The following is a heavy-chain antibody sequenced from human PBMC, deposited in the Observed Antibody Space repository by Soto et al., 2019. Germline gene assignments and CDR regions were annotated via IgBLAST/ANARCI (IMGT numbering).Heavy chain of an antibody. D-gene: IGHD6-6*01. Sequence: QVTLKESGPVLVKPTETLTLTCTVSGFSLSNARMGVSWIRQPPGKALEWLAHIFSNDEKSYSTSLKSRLTISYDTSTSQVVLTMANMDPVDTATYYCARAMACSSSDWFDPWGQGTLVTVSS. CDR1: GFSLSNARMG. J-gene: IGHJ5*02. CDR2: IFSNDEK. V-gene: IGHV2-26*01. CDR3: ARAMACSSSDWFDP.